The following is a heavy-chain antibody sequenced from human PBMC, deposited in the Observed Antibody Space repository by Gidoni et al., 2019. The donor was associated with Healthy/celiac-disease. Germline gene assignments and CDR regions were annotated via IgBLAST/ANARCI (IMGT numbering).Heavy chain of an antibody. D-gene: IGHD2-2*01. J-gene: IGHJ4*02. Sequence: QVQLQESGPGLVKPSQTLSLTCTVSGGSISSGSYYWSWIRQPAGKGLEWIGRIYTSGSTNYNPSLQSRVTMSVDTSKNQFSLKLSSVTAADTAVYYCARDTSYVDYWGQGTLVTVSS. CDR1: GGSISSGSYY. CDR2: IYTSGST. CDR3: ARDTSYVDY. V-gene: IGHV4-61*02.